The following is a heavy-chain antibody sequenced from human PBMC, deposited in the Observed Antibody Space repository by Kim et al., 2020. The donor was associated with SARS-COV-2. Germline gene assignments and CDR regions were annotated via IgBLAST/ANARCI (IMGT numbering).Heavy chain of an antibody. V-gene: IGHV3-23*01. CDR3: SKKVKSGWRAFDY. Sequence: GGSLRLSCAASGFTFSSYGMNWVRQAPGKGLEWISVIGSSGGPIYYADSVKCRFTISRDNSKNTLYLQMNSLRAGDTAVYYCSKKVKSGWRAFDYWGQGSLVTVSS. CDR2: IGSSGGPI. CDR1: GFTFSSYG. D-gene: IGHD2-15*01. J-gene: IGHJ4*02.